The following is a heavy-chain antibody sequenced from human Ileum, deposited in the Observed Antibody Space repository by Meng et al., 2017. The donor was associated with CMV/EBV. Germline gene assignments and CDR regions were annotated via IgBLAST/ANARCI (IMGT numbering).Heavy chain of an antibody. J-gene: IGHJ4*02. V-gene: IGHV3-30*02. D-gene: IGHD3/OR15-3a*01. CDR2: IRSDGSDK. CDR1: GFPFTNHG. Sequence: FHLLEYGGAVCQLGGSLKLSCSASGFPFTNHGMHWIRQIPGKGPEWVDFIRSDGSDKYYVDSVKGRFTISRDNYKNTIYLQMNSLTTDDTALYHCARDRDWTIDYWGQATLVTVSS. CDR3: ARDRDWTIDY.